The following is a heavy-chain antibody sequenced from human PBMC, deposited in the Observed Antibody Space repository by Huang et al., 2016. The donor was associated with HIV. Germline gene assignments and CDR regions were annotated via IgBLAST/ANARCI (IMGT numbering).Heavy chain of an antibody. CDR1: GHIFTTSW. Sequence: EVELVQSGTEVKKPGESLKISCKGSGHIFTTSWIGWVRQVPGKGLEWMGIIYPGDSDTRYSPSFQGQVTMSVDKSINTAYLHWSSLKASDTAMYYCARLAGGTWSYYFDLWGQGALVTVSS. V-gene: IGHV5-51*03. CDR2: IYPGDSDT. D-gene: IGHD3-10*01. J-gene: IGHJ4*02. CDR3: ARLAGGTWSYYFDL.